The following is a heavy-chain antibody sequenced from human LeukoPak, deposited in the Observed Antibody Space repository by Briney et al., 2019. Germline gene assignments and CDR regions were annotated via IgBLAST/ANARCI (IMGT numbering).Heavy chain of an antibody. D-gene: IGHD3-10*01. CDR1: GGSISSGGYS. CDR3: AREHGSGSYDAFDS. V-gene: IGHV4-30-2*01. Sequence: SQTLSLTCAVSGGSISSGGYSWSWIRQPPGKGLEWIGYIYHSGSTYYNPSPKSRVTISVDRSNNQFSLKLSSVTAADTAVYYCAREHGSGSYDAFDSWGQGTMVTVSS. CDR2: IYHSGST. J-gene: IGHJ3*02.